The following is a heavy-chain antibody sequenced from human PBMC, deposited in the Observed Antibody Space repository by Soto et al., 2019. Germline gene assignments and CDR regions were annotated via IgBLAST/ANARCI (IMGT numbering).Heavy chain of an antibody. V-gene: IGHV1-2*07. Sequence: GGSVKGSFKSCGYTFTGYHIHCVRQAPGQGLEWIGLIKTTDGGTKYSHNFQVGVTMTRNTSISTAYMELSRLKSGDTAVYYCAIIRRGIHLWQQPNDYWGQGTLVTVSS. CDR2: IKTTDGGT. CDR3: AIIRRGIHLWQQPNDY. D-gene: IGHD6-13*01. CDR1: GYTFTGYH. J-gene: IGHJ4*02.